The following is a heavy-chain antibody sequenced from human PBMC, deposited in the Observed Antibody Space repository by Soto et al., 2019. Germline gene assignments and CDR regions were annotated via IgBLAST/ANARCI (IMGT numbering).Heavy chain of an antibody. Sequence: ASVKVSCKASGYTFTDYYMHWVRQAPGQGLEWMGWINPNSGVTNYAQKFQGWVTMTRDTSISTAYMELSRLRSDDTAVYYCASVPLPSYSSGWYGYWFDPWGQGTLVTVSS. CDR1: GYTFTDYY. CDR2: INPNSGVT. D-gene: IGHD6-19*01. V-gene: IGHV1-2*04. CDR3: ASVPLPSYSSGWYGYWFDP. J-gene: IGHJ5*02.